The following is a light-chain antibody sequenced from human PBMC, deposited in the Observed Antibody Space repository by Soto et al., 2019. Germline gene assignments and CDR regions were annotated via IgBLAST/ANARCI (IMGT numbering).Light chain of an antibody. CDR3: CSYAGGYTYV. CDR1: SSDVGGYTF. V-gene: IGLV2-11*01. CDR2: DVT. J-gene: IGLJ1*01. Sequence: QSALTQPRSVSGSPGQSVTISCTGTSSDVGGYTFVSWYQQHPGKAPKVMIYDVTKRPSGVPDRFSGSKSGNTASLTISGLQAEDEADYYCCSYAGGYTYVFGTGTKLTV.